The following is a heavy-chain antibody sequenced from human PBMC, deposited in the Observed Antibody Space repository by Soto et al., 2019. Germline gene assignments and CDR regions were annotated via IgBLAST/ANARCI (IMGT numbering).Heavy chain of an antibody. CDR1: GGSISSSSYY. CDR3: ARQDRLRSHFDY. Sequence: SETLSLTCTVPGGSISSSSYYWGWIRQPPGKGLEWIGSIYYSGSTYYNPSLKSRVTISVDTSKNQFSLKLSSVTAADTAVYYCARQDRLRSHFDYWGQGTLVTVSS. D-gene: IGHD2-15*01. V-gene: IGHV4-39*01. CDR2: IYYSGST. J-gene: IGHJ4*02.